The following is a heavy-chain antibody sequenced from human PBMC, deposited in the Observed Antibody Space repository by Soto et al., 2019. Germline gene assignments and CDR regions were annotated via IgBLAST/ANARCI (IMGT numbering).Heavy chain of an antibody. V-gene: IGHV4-34*01. CDR1: GGSFGTSY. CDR3: ARVTRFPDAFDI. CDR2: INNNGDS. Sequence: QVHLQQWGAGLLKPSETLSLTCGVYGGSFGTSYWAWIRQSPEQGLEWNGEINNNGDSNYNPTLKMRVTISLDMSENQFSLKLTPVAAADTAVYYCARVTRFPDAFDIWGQGTPVIVSS. J-gene: IGHJ3*02.